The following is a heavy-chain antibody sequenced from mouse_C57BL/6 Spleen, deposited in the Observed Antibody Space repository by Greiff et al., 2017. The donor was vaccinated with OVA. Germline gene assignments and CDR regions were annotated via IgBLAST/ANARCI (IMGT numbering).Heavy chain of an antibody. CDR3: VRAIYYGSSSYAMDY. Sequence: QVQLQQSGAELARPGASVKLSCKASGYTFTSYTMHWVKQRPGQGLEWIGYINPSSGYTKYNQKFKDKATLTADKSSSTAYMQLSSLTSDDYAVYYCVRAIYYGSSSYAMDYWGQGTSVTVSS. J-gene: IGHJ4*01. V-gene: IGHV1-4*01. CDR2: INPSSGYT. D-gene: IGHD1-1*01. CDR1: GYTFTSYT.